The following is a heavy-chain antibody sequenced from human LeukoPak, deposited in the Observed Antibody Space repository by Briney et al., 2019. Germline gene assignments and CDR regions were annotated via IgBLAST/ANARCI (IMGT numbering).Heavy chain of an antibody. CDR3: ARGWLLDYYYYYGMDV. CDR1: GGTFSSYA. D-gene: IGHD3-22*01. J-gene: IGHJ6*02. Sequence: SVTVSCKASGGTFSSYAISWVRQAPGQGLEWMGGIIPIFGTANYAQKFQGRVTITADESTSTAYMELSSLRSEDTAVYYCARGWLLDYYYYYGMDVWGQGTTVTVSS. CDR2: IIPIFGTA. V-gene: IGHV1-69*13.